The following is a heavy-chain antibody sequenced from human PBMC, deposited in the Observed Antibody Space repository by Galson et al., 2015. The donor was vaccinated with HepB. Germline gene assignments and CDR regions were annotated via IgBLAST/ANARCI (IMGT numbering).Heavy chain of an antibody. Sequence: SLRLSCAASGFTFSSLGMTWVRQAPGKGLECVSAIGVNAGSTDYADSVKGRFTISRDNSKNMLYLQMNNLRAEDTAVYYCAKGTTNIDYWGQGTLVTVS. V-gene: IGHV3-23*01. CDR2: IGVNAGST. CDR1: GFTFSSLG. CDR3: AKGTTNIDY. J-gene: IGHJ4*02. D-gene: IGHD1-1*01.